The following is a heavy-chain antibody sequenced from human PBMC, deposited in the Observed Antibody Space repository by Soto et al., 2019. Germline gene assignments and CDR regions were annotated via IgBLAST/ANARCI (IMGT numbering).Heavy chain of an antibody. CDR3: ARQPVWFGELWYRWRGVFDY. D-gene: IGHD3-10*01. CDR2: ISAYNGNT. Sequence: ASVKVSCKASGYTFTSYGISCVRQAPGQGLEWMGWISAYNGNTNYAQKLQGRVTISVDTSKNQFSLKLSSVTAADTAVYYCARQPVWFGELWYRWRGVFDYWGQGTLVTVSS. V-gene: IGHV1-18*01. CDR1: GYTFTSYG. J-gene: IGHJ4*02.